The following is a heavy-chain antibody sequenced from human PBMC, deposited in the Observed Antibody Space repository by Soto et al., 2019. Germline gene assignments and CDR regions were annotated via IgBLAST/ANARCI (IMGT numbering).Heavy chain of an antibody. D-gene: IGHD1-26*01. J-gene: IGHJ4*02. CDR3: ARHSGSYFRDY. CDR2: IYHSGST. V-gene: IGHV4-4*02. Sequence: SETLSLTCAVSGDSISSSNWWSWVRRPPGKGLEWIGEIYHSGSTNYNPSLKSRVTISVDKSKNQFSLNLNSVTAADTAVYYCARHSGSYFRDYCGQGTLVTVSS. CDR1: GDSISSSNW.